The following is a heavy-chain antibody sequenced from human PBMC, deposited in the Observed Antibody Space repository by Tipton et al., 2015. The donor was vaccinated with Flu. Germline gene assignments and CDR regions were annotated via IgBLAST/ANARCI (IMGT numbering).Heavy chain of an antibody. CDR3: ARDSGSGTQGY. D-gene: IGHD3-10*01. J-gene: IGHJ4*02. V-gene: IGHV4-59*12. CDR1: GGSISSYY. Sequence: TLSLTCTVSGGSISSYYWSWIRQPPGKGLEWIGYIYYSGSTNYNPSLKSRVTISVDTSENQFSLKLSSVTAADTAVYYCARDSGSGTQGYWGQGTLVTVSS. CDR2: IYYSGST.